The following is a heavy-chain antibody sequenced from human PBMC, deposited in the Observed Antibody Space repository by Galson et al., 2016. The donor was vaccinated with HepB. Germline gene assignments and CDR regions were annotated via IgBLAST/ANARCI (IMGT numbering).Heavy chain of an antibody. CDR2: ISWNSGSI. D-gene: IGHD6-6*01. Sequence: SLRLSCAASGFTFADYAMHWVRQAPGKGLEWVSRISWNSGSIDYADSVKGRFTISRDNAKNSLYLQMNSLRAEDTALYYCAKDNRSSSLGIDDWGQGTLVTVSS. CDR1: GFTFADYA. V-gene: IGHV3-9*01. J-gene: IGHJ4*02. CDR3: AKDNRSSSLGIDD.